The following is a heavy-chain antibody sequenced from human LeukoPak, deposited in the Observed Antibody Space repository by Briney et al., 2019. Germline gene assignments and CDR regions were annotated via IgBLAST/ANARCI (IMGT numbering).Heavy chain of an antibody. CDR2: ISSSSSYI. D-gene: IGHD2-2*02. Sequence: PGGSLRLSCAASGFTFSSYSMNWVRQAPGKGLEWVSSISSSSSYIYYADSVKGRFTISRDNAKNSLYLQMNSLRAEDTAVYCCARGRGYCSSTSCYTDYWGQGTLVTVSS. CDR3: ARGRGYCSSTSCYTDY. J-gene: IGHJ4*02. CDR1: GFTFSSYS. V-gene: IGHV3-21*01.